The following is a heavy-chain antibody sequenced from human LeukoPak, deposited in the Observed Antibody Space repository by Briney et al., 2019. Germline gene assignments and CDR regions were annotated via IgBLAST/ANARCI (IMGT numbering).Heavy chain of an antibody. V-gene: IGHV3-23*01. CDR3: AKDLAAGRPHLYYFDY. Sequence: GGSLRLSCAASGFTFSSYAVSWVRQAPGKGLEWVSAISGSGGSTYYADSVKGRFTISRDNSKNTLYLQMNSLRAEDTAVYYCAKDLAAGRPHLYYFDYWGQGTLVTVSS. J-gene: IGHJ4*02. CDR2: ISGSGGST. D-gene: IGHD6-13*01. CDR1: GFTFSSYA.